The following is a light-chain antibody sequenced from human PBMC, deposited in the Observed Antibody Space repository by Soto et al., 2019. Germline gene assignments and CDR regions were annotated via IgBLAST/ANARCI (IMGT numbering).Light chain of an antibody. CDR3: QQYGSSGT. V-gene: IGKV3-20*01. CDR2: GAS. Sequence: IGLTQSPGTLSLSPGGRATLSCRASQSVSNNYLAWYQQKPGQAPRLLIYGASNRATGIPDRFSGSGSGTDFTLTISRLEPEDFAVYYCQQYGSSGTFGQGTKVDI. CDR1: QSVSNNY. J-gene: IGKJ1*01.